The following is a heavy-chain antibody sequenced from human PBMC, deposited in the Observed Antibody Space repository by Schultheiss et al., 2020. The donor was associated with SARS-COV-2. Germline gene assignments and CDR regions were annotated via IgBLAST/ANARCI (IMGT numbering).Heavy chain of an antibody. CDR2: IYPGNSDT. CDR1: GYSFTSYW. V-gene: IGHV5-51*01. J-gene: IGHJ6*02. Sequence: GESLKISCKSSGYSFTSYWIGWVRQMPGKGLEWMGIIYPGNSDTRYSPSFQGQVTFSADKSISTAYLQWSTLKASDTAMYYCARSGYSFGSYYYNIMDVWGQGTTVTVSS. CDR3: ARSGYSFGSYYYNIMDV. D-gene: IGHD5-18*01.